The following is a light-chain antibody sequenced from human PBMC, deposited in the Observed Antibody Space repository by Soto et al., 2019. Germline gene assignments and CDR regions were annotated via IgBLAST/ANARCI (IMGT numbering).Light chain of an antibody. Sequence: PASLSVSPGERATLSCRASQSVNTNLAWYQQIPGQAPRLLIYGSSTRATGIPARFSGSGSGTEFTLPISSLQSEDFSVYYCQQYNNWPRTLGQGSKVDIK. J-gene: IGKJ2*01. V-gene: IGKV3-15*01. CDR2: GSS. CDR3: QQYNNWPRT. CDR1: QSVNTN.